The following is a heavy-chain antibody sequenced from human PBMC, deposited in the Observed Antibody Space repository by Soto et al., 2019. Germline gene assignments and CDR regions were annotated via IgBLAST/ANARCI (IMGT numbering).Heavy chain of an antibody. Sequence: PGGSRRLSCAASGFTFSNAWMSWVRQAPGKGLEWVGRIKSKTDGGTTDYAAPVKGRFTISRDDSKNTLYLQMNSLKTEDTAVYYCTSAGRVLRYPQSYYYYGMDVWGQGTTVTVSS. J-gene: IGHJ6*02. CDR3: TSAGRVLRYPQSYYYYGMDV. CDR1: GFTFSNAW. CDR2: IKSKTDGGTT. V-gene: IGHV3-15*01. D-gene: IGHD3-16*02.